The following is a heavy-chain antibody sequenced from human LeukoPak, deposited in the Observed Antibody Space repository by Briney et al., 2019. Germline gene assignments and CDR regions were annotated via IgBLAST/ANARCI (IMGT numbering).Heavy chain of an antibody. D-gene: IGHD1-26*01. CDR3: ARDNPKWELLATFDY. CDR2: INPNSGGT. V-gene: IGHV1-2*02. Sequence: SVKXXXKASGYTFTGYYMHWVRQAPGQGLEWMGWINPNSGGTNYAQKLQGRVTMTTDTSTSTAYMELRSLRSDDTAVYSCARDNPKWELLATFDYWGQGTLVTVSS. CDR1: GYTFTGYY. J-gene: IGHJ4*02.